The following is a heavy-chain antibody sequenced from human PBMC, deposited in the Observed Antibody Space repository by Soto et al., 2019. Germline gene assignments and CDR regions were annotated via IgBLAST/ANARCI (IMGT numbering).Heavy chain of an antibody. D-gene: IGHD2-2*01. J-gene: IGHJ5*02. V-gene: IGHV2-5*02. CDR2: IYWDDDK. CDR1: GFSLSTSGVG. CDR3: AHRRGYCISANCYGTWFDP. Sequence: QITLKESGPTLVKPTQTLTLTCTFSGFSLSTSGVGVGWLRQPPGKALEWLALIYWDDDKRYSPSLKSRLTITKDTSKNQVVLTMTNMDPVDTATYYCAHRRGYCISANCYGTWFDPWGQGTLVTVSS.